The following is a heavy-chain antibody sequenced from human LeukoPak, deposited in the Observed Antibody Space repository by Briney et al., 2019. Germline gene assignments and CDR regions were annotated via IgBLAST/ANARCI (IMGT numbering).Heavy chain of an antibody. CDR2: IHSDGSST. CDR3: ARGNAHAFDI. Sequence: GGSLRLSCAASGVTFSSYAMHWVRQAPGKGLEWVSRIHSDGSSTTSADSVKGRFTISRDNAENTLYLQMNSLRAEDTAVYFCARGNAHAFDIWGQGTMVTVSS. D-gene: IGHD1-1*01. V-gene: IGHV3-74*01. CDR1: GVTFSSYA. J-gene: IGHJ3*02.